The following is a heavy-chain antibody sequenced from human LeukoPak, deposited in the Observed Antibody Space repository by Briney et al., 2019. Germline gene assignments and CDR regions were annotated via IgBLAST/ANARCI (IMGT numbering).Heavy chain of an antibody. CDR2: ISGSGGST. V-gene: IGHV3-23*01. CDR3: ASSGSYRFDY. CDR1: GFTFSSYA. J-gene: IGHJ4*02. Sequence: GGSLRLSCAASGFTFSSYAMSWVRQAPGKGLEWVSGISGSGGSTYYADSVKGRFTISRDNSKNTLYLQMNSLRAEDTAVYYCASSGSYRFDYWGQGTLVTVSS. D-gene: IGHD1-26*01.